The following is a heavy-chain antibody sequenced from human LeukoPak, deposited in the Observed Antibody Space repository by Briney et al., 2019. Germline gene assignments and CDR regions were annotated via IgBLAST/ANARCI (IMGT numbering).Heavy chain of an antibody. CDR3: AKHMRATNTYSFFGLDV. J-gene: IGHJ6*02. CDR1: GCNFKDYG. V-gene: IGHV3-9*01. Sequence: SRRLCCAATGCNFKDYGMRWVRQPPGKGLEWVSSINWNGGGTDYADSVKGRFTISRDNAKNSLYLQLSSLRPEDTALYYCAKHMRATNTYSFFGLDVWGQGTTVTVSS. D-gene: IGHD1-26*01. CDR2: INWNGGGT.